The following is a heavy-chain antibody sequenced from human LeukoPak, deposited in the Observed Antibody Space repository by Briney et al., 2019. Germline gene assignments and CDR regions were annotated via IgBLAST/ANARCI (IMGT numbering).Heavy chain of an antibody. CDR2: IYYSGST. D-gene: IGHD1-26*01. J-gene: IGHJ4*02. CDR3: ARDSPYSGSYYQTFDY. V-gene: IGHV4-39*07. Sequence: SETLSLTCTVSGGSISSNSYYWGWIRQPPGKGLEWIGSIYYSGSTYYNPSLNIRVTISVDTSKNQFSLKLSSVTAADTAVYYCARDSPYSGSYYQTFDYWGQGTLVTVSS. CDR1: GGSISSNSYY.